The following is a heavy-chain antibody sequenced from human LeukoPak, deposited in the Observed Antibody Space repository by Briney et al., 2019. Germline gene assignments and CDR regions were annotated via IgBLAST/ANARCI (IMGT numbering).Heavy chain of an antibody. J-gene: IGHJ4*02. Sequence: GESLKISCKGSGYSFTSYWIGWVRQVPGKGLEWMGIIYPGDSDTRYSPSFQGQVTISADKSISTAYLQWSSLKASDTAMYYCARRAYYDSSGYYHYFDYWGQGTLVTVSS. V-gene: IGHV5-51*01. CDR1: GYSFTSYW. CDR2: IYPGDSDT. CDR3: ARRAYYDSSGYYHYFDY. D-gene: IGHD3-22*01.